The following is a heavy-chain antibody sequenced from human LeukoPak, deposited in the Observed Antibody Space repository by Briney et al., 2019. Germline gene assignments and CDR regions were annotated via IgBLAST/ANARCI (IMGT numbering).Heavy chain of an antibody. V-gene: IGHV3-48*04. D-gene: IGHD3-22*01. CDR3: ARGSNYYDSSGYYYGDY. CDR1: GFTFSSYS. J-gene: IGHJ4*02. CDR2: ISSSSSTI. Sequence: GGSLRLSCAASGFTFSSYSMNWVRQAPGKGLEWVSYISSSSSTIYYADSVKGRFTISRDNAKNSLYLQMNSLRAEDTAVYYCARGSNYYDSSGYYYGDYWGQGTLVTVSS.